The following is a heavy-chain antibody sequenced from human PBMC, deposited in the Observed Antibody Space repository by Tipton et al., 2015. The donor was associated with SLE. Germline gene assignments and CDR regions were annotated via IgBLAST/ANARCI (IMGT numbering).Heavy chain of an antibody. D-gene: IGHD6-13*01. CDR1: GGSISTESYY. V-gene: IGHV4-61*02. CDR2: IYGSGSA. J-gene: IGHJ5*02. Sequence: TLSLTCSVSGGSISTESYYWSWIRQPAGKGLEWIGRIYGSGSAKYNPSLKSRVTISVDVSKNQFSLKLTSVTAADTAVYYCATDFSDSWYWFDPWGQGTLVTVSS. CDR3: ATDFSDSWYWFDP.